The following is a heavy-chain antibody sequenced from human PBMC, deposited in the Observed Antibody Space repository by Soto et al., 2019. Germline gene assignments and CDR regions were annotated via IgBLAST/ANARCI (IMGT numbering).Heavy chain of an antibody. CDR3: ARGGSGSQTVDY. J-gene: IGHJ4*02. V-gene: IGHV3-66*01. D-gene: IGHD1-26*01. CDR1: GFTVSNNY. CDR2: IYSRGGT. Sequence: EVQVVEFGGGLVQPGGSLRLSCAASGFTVSNNYMTWVRQAPGKGLEWVSLIYSRGGTDYADSVKGRFTISRDNSKNMVYLQMNSLRVEDTAVYYCARGGSGSQTVDYWGQGARVTVSS.